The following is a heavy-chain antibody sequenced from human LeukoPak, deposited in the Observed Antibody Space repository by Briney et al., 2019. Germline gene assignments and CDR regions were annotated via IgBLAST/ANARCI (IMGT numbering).Heavy chain of an antibody. D-gene: IGHD1-26*01. CDR1: GYSFTSYW. CDR3: ARLESSGSSYYYYYGMDV. CDR2: IYPGDSDT. J-gene: IGHJ6*02. V-gene: IGHV5-51*01. Sequence: GESLKISCKGSGYSFTSYWIGWVRQMPGKDLEWMGVIYPGDSDTRYSPSFQGQVTISADKSISTAYLQWSSLKASDTAMYYCARLESSGSSYYYYYGMDVWGQGTTVTVSS.